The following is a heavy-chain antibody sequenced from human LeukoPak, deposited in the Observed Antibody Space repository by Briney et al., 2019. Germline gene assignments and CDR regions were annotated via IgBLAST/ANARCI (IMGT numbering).Heavy chain of an antibody. CDR3: ARALRTTPTTDYFDY. Sequence: PSETLSLTCTVSGGSISSYYWSWIRQPAGKGLEWIGRIYTSGSTNYNPSLKSRVTMSVDTSKNQFSLKLSSVTAADTAVYYCARALRTTPTTDYFDYWGQGTLVTVSS. CDR1: GGSISSYY. D-gene: IGHD4-11*01. V-gene: IGHV4-4*07. J-gene: IGHJ4*02. CDR2: IYTSGST.